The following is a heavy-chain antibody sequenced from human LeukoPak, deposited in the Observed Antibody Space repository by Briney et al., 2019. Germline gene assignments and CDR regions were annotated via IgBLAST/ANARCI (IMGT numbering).Heavy chain of an antibody. D-gene: IGHD2-2*01. J-gene: IGHJ4*02. CDR3: ARAGDYCSSTSCEDLFDY. V-gene: IGHV1-69*13. CDR2: IIPIFGTA. Sequence: ASVKVSCKASGGTFSSYAISWVRQAPGQGLEWMGGIIPIFGTANYAQKFQDRVTITADESTSTAYMELSSLRSEDTAVYYCARAGDYCSSTSCEDLFDYWGQGTLVTVSS. CDR1: GGTFSSYA.